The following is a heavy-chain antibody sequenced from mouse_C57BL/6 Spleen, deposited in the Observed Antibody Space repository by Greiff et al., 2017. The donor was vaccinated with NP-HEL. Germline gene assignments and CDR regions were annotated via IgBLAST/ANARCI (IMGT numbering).Heavy chain of an antibody. D-gene: IGHD4-1*01. Sequence: EVHLVESGEGLVKPGGSLKLSCAASGFTFSSYAMSWVRQTPEKRLEWVAYISSGGDYIYYADTVKGRFTISRDNARNTLYLQMSSLKSEDTAMYYCTRANWDEGYYAMDYWGQGTSVTVSS. J-gene: IGHJ4*01. CDR2: ISSGGDYI. CDR3: TRANWDEGYYAMDY. V-gene: IGHV5-9-1*02. CDR1: GFTFSSYA.